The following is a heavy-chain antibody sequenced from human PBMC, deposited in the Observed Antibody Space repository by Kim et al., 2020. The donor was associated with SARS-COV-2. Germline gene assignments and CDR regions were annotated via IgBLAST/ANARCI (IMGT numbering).Heavy chain of an antibody. V-gene: IGHV5-51*01. D-gene: IGHD2-21*01. J-gene: IGHJ4*02. CDR2: T. CDR3: ARIAHRGPGDY. Sequence: TQYSQSFQGQVTISADKSISTAYLQWSSLKASDTAMYCCARIAHRGPGDYWGQGTLVAVSS.